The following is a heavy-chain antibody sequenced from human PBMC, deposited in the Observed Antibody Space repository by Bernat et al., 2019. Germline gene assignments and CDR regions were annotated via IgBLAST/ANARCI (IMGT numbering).Heavy chain of an antibody. Sequence: QLQLQESGPGLVKPSETLSLTCTVSGGSISSSTYYWGWIRQPPGKGLEWIGSIYNSGSTYYNPSLKSRVTVSVDTSKTQFALKLSSVTAADTAVYYCARRSGSDYDYRFDYWGQGTLVTV. CDR1: GGSISSSTYY. V-gene: IGHV4-39*01. CDR3: ARRSGSDYDYRFDY. D-gene: IGHD5-12*01. J-gene: IGHJ4*02. CDR2: IYNSGST.